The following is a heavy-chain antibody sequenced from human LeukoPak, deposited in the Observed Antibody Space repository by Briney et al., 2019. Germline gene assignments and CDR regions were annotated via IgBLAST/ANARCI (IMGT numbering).Heavy chain of an antibody. D-gene: IGHD7-27*01. V-gene: IGHV3-66*01. J-gene: IGHJ4*02. CDR2: IYDGGTT. CDR1: GFTVSSSY. CDR3: AGRAELGRGFDY. Sequence: GGSLRLSCAASGFTVSSSYMSWVRQAPGKGLEWVSSIYDGGTTHHADSLKGRFTISRDNSKNTLYLQTNSLTAEDTAVNYCAGRAELGRGFDYWGQGTLVAVSS.